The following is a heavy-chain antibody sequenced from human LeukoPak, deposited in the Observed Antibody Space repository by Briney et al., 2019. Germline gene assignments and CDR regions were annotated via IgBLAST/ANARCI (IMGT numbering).Heavy chain of an antibody. CDR1: GFTFSSYS. Sequence: GGSLRLSCAASGFTFSSYSMNWVRQAPGKWLEWVSYISSSSSTIYYADSVKGRFTISRDNAKNSLYLQMNSLRAEDTAVYYCARSYYYDSSGYYDFDYWGQGTLVTVSS. D-gene: IGHD3-22*01. J-gene: IGHJ4*02. CDR2: ISSSSSTI. CDR3: ARSYYYDSSGYYDFDY. V-gene: IGHV3-48*01.